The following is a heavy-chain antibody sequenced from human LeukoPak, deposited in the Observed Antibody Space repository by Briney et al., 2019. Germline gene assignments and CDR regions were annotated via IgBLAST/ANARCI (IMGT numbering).Heavy chain of an antibody. CDR2: ISSSSSTI. J-gene: IGHJ5*02. Sequence: GGSLRLSCAASGFTFSSYSMNWVRQAPGKGLEWVSYISSSSSTIYYADSVKGRFTISRDNAKNSLYLQMNSLRAEDTAVYYCAKVGVVVPAAIGWFDPWGQGTLVTVSS. V-gene: IGHV3-48*04. CDR1: GFTFSSYS. CDR3: AKVGVVVPAAIGWFDP. D-gene: IGHD2-2*01.